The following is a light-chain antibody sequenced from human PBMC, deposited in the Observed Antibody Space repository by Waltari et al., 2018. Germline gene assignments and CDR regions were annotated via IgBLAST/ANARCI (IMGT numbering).Light chain of an antibody. Sequence: EIVMTQSPATLSVSPGERATLSCRASQSVSSNLAWYQLKRDQAPRLLIYGASTRATGIPARFSGSGSGTEFTLTISSMQSEDFAVYYCQQYNNWPLTVGGGTKVEIK. CDR1: QSVSSN. CDR3: QQYNNWPLT. J-gene: IGKJ4*01. CDR2: GAS. V-gene: IGKV3-15*01.